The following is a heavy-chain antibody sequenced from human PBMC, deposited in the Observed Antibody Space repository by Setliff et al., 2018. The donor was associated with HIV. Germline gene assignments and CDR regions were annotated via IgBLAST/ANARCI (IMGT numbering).Heavy chain of an antibody. CDR1: GGSISSYY. J-gene: IGHJ4*02. Sequence: SETLSLTCTVSGGSISSYYWSWIRRPAGKGLEWIGRIHASGRTNYNPSLKSRVTMSVDTSKNQLSLKLSSVTAADTAVYYCAREIYGGNSRPFDYWGQGTLVTVSS. CDR3: AREIYGGNSRPFDY. D-gene: IGHD4-17*01. V-gene: IGHV4-4*07. CDR2: IHASGRT.